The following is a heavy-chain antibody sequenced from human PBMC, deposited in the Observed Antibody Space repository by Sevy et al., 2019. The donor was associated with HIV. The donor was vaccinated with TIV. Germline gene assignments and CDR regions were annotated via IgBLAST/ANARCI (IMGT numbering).Heavy chain of an antibody. V-gene: IGHV4-59*01. CDR3: AGLSRNNVVVTGVGRDGFDV. Sequence: SETLSLTCTVSGGSISTYYWSWIRQPPGKGLQWIGYIYYTGKTNYNPSLQTPVTMSIDTSRNQFSLRLSSVTSADTAMYYCAGLSRNNVVVTGVGRDGFDVWGQGTMVTVSS. CDR2: IYYTGKT. J-gene: IGHJ3*01. CDR1: GGSISTYY. D-gene: IGHD2-21*02.